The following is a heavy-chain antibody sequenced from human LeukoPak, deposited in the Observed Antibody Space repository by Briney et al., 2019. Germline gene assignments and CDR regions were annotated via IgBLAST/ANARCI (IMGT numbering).Heavy chain of an antibody. CDR3: TRHFYSLVGATYYFDY. D-gene: IGHD1-26*01. J-gene: IGHJ4*02. V-gene: IGHV3-73*01. Sequence: GGSLRLSCAASGFIFSGSTMHWVRQASGKGLEWVGRIRSKANSYATAYAASVKGRFTISRDDSKNTAYLQMNSLKTEDTAVYYCTRHFYSLVGATYYFDYWGQGTLVTVSS. CDR2: IRSKANSYAT. CDR1: GFIFSGST.